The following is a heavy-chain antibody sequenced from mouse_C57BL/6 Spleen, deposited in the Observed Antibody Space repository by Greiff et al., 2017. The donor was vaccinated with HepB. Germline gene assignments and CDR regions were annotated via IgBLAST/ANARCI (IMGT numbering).Heavy chain of an antibody. V-gene: IGHV1-42*01. D-gene: IGHD2-4*01. CDR2: INPSTGGT. CDR1: GYSFTGYY. CDR3: ARRDDYYYFDY. J-gene: IGHJ2*01. Sequence: EVKLMESGPELVKPGASVKISCKASGYSFTGYYMNWVKQSPEKSLEWIGEINPSTGGTTYNQKFKAKATLTVDKSSSTAYMQLKSLTSEDSAVYYCARRDDYYYFDYWGQGTTLTVSS.